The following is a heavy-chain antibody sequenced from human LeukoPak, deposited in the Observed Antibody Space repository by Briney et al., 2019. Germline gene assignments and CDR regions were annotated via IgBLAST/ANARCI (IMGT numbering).Heavy chain of an antibody. CDR2: ISSSSSSI. CDR3: AREIYGFSSTTNPFDY. CDR1: GFTFSDYY. D-gene: IGHD6-13*01. J-gene: IGHJ4*02. V-gene: IGHV3-11*04. Sequence: GGSLRLSCAASGFTFSDYYMSWIRQAPGKGLEWVSYISSSSSSIYYADSVKGRFTISRDNAKSSLYLQMNSLRAEDTAVYYCAREIYGFSSTTNPFDYWGQGTLVTVSS.